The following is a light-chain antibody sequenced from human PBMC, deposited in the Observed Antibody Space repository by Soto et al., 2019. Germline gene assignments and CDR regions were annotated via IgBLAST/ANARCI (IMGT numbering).Light chain of an antibody. J-gene: IGLJ1*01. CDR2: GNS. CDR3: QSYDSSLSGFYV. V-gene: IGLV1-40*01. Sequence: QSVLTQPPSVSGAPGQRVTISCTGSSSNIGAGYDVHWYQQLPGTAPKLLIYGNSNRPSGVPDRFSGSKSGTSASLAITGLQAEDEGEYYCQSYDSSLSGFYVFGTGTKLTVL. CDR1: SSNIGAGYD.